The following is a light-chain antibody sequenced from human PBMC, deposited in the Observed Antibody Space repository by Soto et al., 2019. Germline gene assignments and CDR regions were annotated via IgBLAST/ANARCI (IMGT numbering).Light chain of an antibody. CDR1: IGDVGGYNY. J-gene: IGLJ2*01. V-gene: IGLV2-14*01. Sequence: QSALAQPPSVSGSPGQSVTISCTGTIGDVGGYNYVSWYQQHPDMAPKLILFEAINRPSGISNRFSGSKSGTTASLTISGLQTDDEADYYCASYTGRNAWLFGGGTKLTVL. CDR2: EAI. CDR3: ASYTGRNAWL.